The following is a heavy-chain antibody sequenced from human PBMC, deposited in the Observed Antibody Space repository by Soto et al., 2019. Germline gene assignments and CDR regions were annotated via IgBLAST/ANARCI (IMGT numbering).Heavy chain of an antibody. J-gene: IGHJ5*02. CDR1: GGHISRGGNY. CDR2: IYYSGTT. V-gene: IGHV4-31*03. D-gene: IGHD2-2*01. CDR3: ARGVVPAAMGGNWFDP. Sequence: QVQLQESGPGLVKPSQTLSLTCTVSGGHISRGGNYWSWFRQHPGKGLEWIGYIYYSGTTYSNPSLKSRVTISVDTSKNQCSMKLSSVTAAETAVYYCARGVVPAAMGGNWFDPWVQGTLVTVSS.